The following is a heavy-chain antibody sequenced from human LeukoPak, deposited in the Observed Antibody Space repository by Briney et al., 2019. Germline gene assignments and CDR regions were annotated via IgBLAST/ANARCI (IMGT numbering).Heavy chain of an antibody. D-gene: IGHD6-19*01. CDR3: ARDRRAGPAVARNRNHEFDY. CDR2: ISAYNGNT. V-gene: IGHV1-18*01. CDR1: GYTFTSYG. J-gene: IGHJ4*02. Sequence: ASVKVSCKASGYTFTSYGISWVRQAPGQGLEWMGWISAYNGNTNYAQKLQGRVTMTTDTSTSTAYMELRSLRSDDTAVYYCARDRRAGPAVARNRNHEFDYWGQGTLVTVSS.